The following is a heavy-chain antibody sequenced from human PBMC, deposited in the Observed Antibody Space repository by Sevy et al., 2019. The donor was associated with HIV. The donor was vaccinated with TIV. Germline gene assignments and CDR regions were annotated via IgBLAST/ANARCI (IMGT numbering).Heavy chain of an antibody. V-gene: IGHV4-59*01. D-gene: IGHD6-6*01. CDR1: GGSISSYY. CDR3: AIDLAARPPYGMDV. Sequence: SETLSLTCTVSGGSISSYYWSWIRQPPGKGLEWIGYIYYSGSTNYNPSLKSRVTISVDTSKNQFSLKLSSVTAADTAVYYCAIDLAARPPYGMDVWGQGTTVTVSS. J-gene: IGHJ6*02. CDR2: IYYSGST.